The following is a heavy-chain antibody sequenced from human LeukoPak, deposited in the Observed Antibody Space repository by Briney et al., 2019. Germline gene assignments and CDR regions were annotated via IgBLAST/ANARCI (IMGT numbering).Heavy chain of an antibody. Sequence: GRSLRLSCAASGFTFSSYAMHRVRQAPGKGLEWAAVISYDGSNKYYADSVKGRFTISRDNSKNTLYLQVNSLRAEDTAVYYCARDNGYNVGYLDYWGQGTLVAVSS. D-gene: IGHD5-24*01. CDR1: GFTFSSYA. V-gene: IGHV3-30-3*01. CDR3: ARDNGYNVGYLDY. J-gene: IGHJ4*02. CDR2: ISYDGSNK.